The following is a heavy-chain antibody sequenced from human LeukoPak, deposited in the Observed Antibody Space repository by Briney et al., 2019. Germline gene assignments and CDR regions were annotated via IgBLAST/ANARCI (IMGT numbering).Heavy chain of an antibody. CDR3: ARVLY. Sequence: SVKVSCKVSGDTFSTYAVSWVRQAPGQGLEWMGRIIPSVNVVKYAQRFAGRVTISADKVTNTAYMELTNLRFDDTAVYYCARVLYWGQGTLVTVSS. CDR1: GDTFSTYA. V-gene: IGHV1-69*04. CDR2: IIPSVNVV. J-gene: IGHJ4*02.